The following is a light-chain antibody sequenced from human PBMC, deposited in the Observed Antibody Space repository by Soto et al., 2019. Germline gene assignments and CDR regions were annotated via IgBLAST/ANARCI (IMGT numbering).Light chain of an antibody. Sequence: EIVMTQSPATLSVSPGERATLSCRASQSVSNNLAWYQQKPGQAPRLLIYDTSARAAGIQARFSGSGSGTEFTLTIRSLQSEDFAVYYCKQYNNWPLTFGGGTKVDIK. CDR3: KQYNNWPLT. CDR2: DTS. J-gene: IGKJ4*01. CDR1: QSVSNN. V-gene: IGKV3-15*01.